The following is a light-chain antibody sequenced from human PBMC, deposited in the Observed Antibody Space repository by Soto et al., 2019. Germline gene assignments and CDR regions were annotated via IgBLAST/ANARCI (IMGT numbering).Light chain of an antibody. Sequence: DIQMTQTHSTLSASVGDRVTITCRASQSISSWLAWYQQKPGKAPKLLIYDASSLESGVPSRFSGSGSGTEFTLTISSLQPDDFATYYCQQYNSYSGPFGQGTKV. CDR1: QSISSW. V-gene: IGKV1-5*01. CDR2: DAS. CDR3: QQYNSYSGP. J-gene: IGKJ1*01.